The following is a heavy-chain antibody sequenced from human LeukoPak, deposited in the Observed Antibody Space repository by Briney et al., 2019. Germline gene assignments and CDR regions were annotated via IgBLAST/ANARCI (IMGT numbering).Heavy chain of an antibody. Sequence: GGSLRLSCAASGFTFSSYAMSWVRQAPGKGLEWVSALSGTGDSTYYADTVKGRFTISRDNSKNTLYLQMNSLRAEDTAVYYCARVGGMNAYSSSYLGSPYYMDVWGKGTTVTISS. J-gene: IGHJ6*03. CDR2: LSGTGDST. CDR1: GFTFSSYA. D-gene: IGHD6-6*01. V-gene: IGHV3-23*01. CDR3: ARVGGMNAYSSSYLGSPYYMDV.